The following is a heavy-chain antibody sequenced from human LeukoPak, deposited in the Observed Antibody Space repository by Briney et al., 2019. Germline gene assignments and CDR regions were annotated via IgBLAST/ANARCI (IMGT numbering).Heavy chain of an antibody. V-gene: IGHV3-30*04. Sequence: GRSLRLSCAASGFTFSSYAMHWVRQAPGKGLEWVAVISYDGSNKYYADSVKGRFTISRDNSKNTLYLQMNSLRAEDAAVYYCARVQRQWELLIAYFDYWGQGTLVTVSS. CDR2: ISYDGSNK. D-gene: IGHD1-26*01. CDR1: GFTFSSYA. CDR3: ARVQRQWELLIAYFDY. J-gene: IGHJ4*02.